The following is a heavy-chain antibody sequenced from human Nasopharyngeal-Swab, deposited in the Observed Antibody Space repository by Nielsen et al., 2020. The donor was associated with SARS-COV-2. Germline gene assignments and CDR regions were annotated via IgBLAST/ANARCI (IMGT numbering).Heavy chain of an antibody. CDR1: GDTFSEYT. D-gene: IGHD2/OR15-2a*01. CDR3: ARDGIKDQYCIDGKCSPAY. V-gene: IGHV1-69*06. J-gene: IGHJ4*02. Sequence: SVKVSCKASGDTFSEYTFSWVRQAPGQGLEWMGGIVPIFGTASYAQKFQGRVTITADKSTSTTYMEMRSLRSDDTAVYFCARDGIKDQYCIDGKCSPAYWGQGTLVIVSS. CDR2: IVPIFGTA.